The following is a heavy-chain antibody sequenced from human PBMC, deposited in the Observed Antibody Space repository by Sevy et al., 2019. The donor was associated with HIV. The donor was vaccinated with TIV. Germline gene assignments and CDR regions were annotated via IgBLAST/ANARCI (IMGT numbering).Heavy chain of an antibody. Sequence: GGSLRLTCAASGFTFSSYAMHWVRQAPGKGLEYVSAISSNGGSTYYANSVKGRFTISRDNSKNTLYLQMGSLRAEDMAVYYCARGARNEEAYCGGDCYPGDDYWVQGTLVTVSS. D-gene: IGHD2-21*02. CDR1: GFTFSSYA. J-gene: IGHJ4*02. CDR2: ISSNGGST. V-gene: IGHV3-64*01. CDR3: ARGARNEEAYCGGDCYPGDDY.